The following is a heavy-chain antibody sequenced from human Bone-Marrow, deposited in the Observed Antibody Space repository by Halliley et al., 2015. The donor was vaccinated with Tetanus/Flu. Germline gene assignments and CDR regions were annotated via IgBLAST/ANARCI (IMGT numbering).Heavy chain of an antibody. CDR2: IGTGSSEI. J-gene: IGHJ6*02. V-gene: IGHV3-21*06. Sequence: WVSSIGTGSSEIYYADSVKGRFTISRDNAKNSVYLQMSSLRAEDTAVYYCARDPGGFYGMDVWGQGATVTVSS. D-gene: IGHD3-10*01. CDR3: ARDPGGFYGMDV.